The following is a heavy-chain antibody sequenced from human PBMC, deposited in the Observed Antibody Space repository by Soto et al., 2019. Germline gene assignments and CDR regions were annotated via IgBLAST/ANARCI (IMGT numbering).Heavy chain of an antibody. D-gene: IGHD6-13*01. Sequence: PGESLKISCKGSGYSFTSYWISWVRQMPGKGLEWMGRIDPSDSYTNYSPSLQGHVTISADKSISTAYLQWSSLKASDSAMYYCARQPYSSSWYGAFDIWGQGTMVTVS. CDR1: GYSFTSYW. CDR3: ARQPYSSSWYGAFDI. V-gene: IGHV5-10-1*01. CDR2: IDPSDSYT. J-gene: IGHJ3*02.